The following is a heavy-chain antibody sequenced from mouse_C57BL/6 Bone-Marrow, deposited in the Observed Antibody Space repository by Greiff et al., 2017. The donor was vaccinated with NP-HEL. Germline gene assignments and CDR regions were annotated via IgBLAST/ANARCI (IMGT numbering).Heavy chain of an antibody. CDR1: GFTFSDYY. V-gene: IGHV5-12*01. CDR2: ISNGGGST. Sequence: EVNVVESGGGLVQPGGSLKLSCAASGFTFSDYYMYWVRQTPEKRLEWVAYISNGGGSTYYPDTVKGRFTISRDNAKNTLYLQMSRLKSEDTAMYYCARHEGYDGAMDYWGQGTSVTVSS. J-gene: IGHJ4*01. D-gene: IGHD2-2*01. CDR3: ARHEGYDGAMDY.